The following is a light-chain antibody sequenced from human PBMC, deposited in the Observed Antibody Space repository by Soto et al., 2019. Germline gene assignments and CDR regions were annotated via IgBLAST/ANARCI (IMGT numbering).Light chain of an antibody. J-gene: IGLJ1*01. CDR1: SSDIGNYNT. V-gene: IGLV2-23*01. CDR3: CSYAGSGTFV. CDR2: EDS. Sequence: QSVLTQPASVSGSPGQSITISCSGTSSDIGNYNTVSWYQHHPGKAPKLIIYEDSKRPSGVSDRFSGSKSGNTASLTISGLQAEDETDYYCCSYAGSGTFVFGNGTKVTVL.